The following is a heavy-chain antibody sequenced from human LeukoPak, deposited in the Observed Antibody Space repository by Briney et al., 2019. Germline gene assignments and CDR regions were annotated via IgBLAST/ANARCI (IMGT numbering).Heavy chain of an antibody. J-gene: IGHJ4*02. CDR2: ISYDGSNK. D-gene: IGHD5-18*01. CDR1: GFTFSSYG. V-gene: IGHV3-30*18. CDR3: AKNAGYSYGLYYFDY. Sequence: PGGSLRLSCAASGFTFSSYGMHWVRQAPGKGLEWVAVISYDGSNKYYADSVKGRFTISRDNSKNTVCLQMDSLRAEDSAVYYCAKNAGYSYGLYYFDYWGQGTLVTVSS.